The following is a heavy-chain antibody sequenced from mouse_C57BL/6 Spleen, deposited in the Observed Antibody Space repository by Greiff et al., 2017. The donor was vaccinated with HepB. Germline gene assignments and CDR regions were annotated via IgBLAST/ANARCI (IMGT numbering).Heavy chain of an antibody. CDR3: ASYDYSAWFAY. J-gene: IGHJ3*01. CDR1: GYTFTSYW. CDR2: IDPSDSET. V-gene: IGHV1-52*01. Sequence: QVQLQQPGAELVRPGSSVKLSCKASGYTFTSYWMHWVKQRPIQGLEWIGNIDPSDSETHYNQKFKDKATLTVDKSSSTAYMQLSSLTSEDSAVYYCASYDYSAWFAYWGQGTLVTVSA. D-gene: IGHD2-4*01.